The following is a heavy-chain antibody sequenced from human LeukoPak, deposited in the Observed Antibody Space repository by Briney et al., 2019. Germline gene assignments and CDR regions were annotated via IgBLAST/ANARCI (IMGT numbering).Heavy chain of an antibody. Sequence: GGSLRLSCSASEFTFSFYAMHWVRQAPGKGLEYVSGILSNGGSTYYANSVKGRFTISRDNSKNTLYLQMGSLRAEDMAVYYCARDQWGPHDAFDIWGQGTMVTVS. J-gene: IGHJ3*02. D-gene: IGHD1-26*01. V-gene: IGHV3-64*01. CDR2: ILSNGGST. CDR3: ARDQWGPHDAFDI. CDR1: EFTFSFYA.